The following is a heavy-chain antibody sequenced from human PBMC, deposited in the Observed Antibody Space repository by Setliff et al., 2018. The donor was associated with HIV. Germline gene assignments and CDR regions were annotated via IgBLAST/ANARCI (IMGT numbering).Heavy chain of an antibody. J-gene: IGHJ4*02. Sequence: ASVKVSCKVSGYSLIDLSIHWVRRTLGEGFEWMGGFDAEDGEAIYAEKFLGRLTVTEDTSTDSAYMDLSNLGSDDSAVYFCATVSYYHDRGAYLGVFDNWGPGTLVTVSS. V-gene: IGHV1-24*01. CDR2: FDAEDGEA. CDR3: ATVSYYHDRGAYLGVFDN. D-gene: IGHD3-16*01. CDR1: GYSLIDLS.